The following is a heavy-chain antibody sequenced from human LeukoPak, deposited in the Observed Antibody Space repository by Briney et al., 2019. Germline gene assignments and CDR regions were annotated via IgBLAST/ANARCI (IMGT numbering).Heavy chain of an antibody. CDR2: ISGSGGST. CDR3: AKDKNGVLTGYADY. CDR1: GFTFSSYA. J-gene: IGHJ4*02. D-gene: IGHD3-9*01. Sequence: GGSLRLSCAASGFTFSSYATNWVRQVPGKGQEWVSGISGSGGSTYYADSVKGRFTVSRDNSKNTLYLQMNSLRAEDTAVYYCAKDKNGVLTGYADYWGQGTLVIVSS. V-gene: IGHV3-23*01.